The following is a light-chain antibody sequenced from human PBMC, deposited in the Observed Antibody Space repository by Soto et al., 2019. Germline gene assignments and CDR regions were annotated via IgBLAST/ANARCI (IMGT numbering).Light chain of an antibody. J-gene: IGKJ4*01. Sequence: EIVMTQSPSTLSVSPVERATLSCRASQSVRSNLAWYQQRPGQAPRLLIYGASTRATGIPARFSGSGSGTEFTLTISSLQSEDFAVYYCKHYHHWPLTVGGGTKVDIK. CDR1: QSVRSN. CDR3: KHYHHWPLT. V-gene: IGKV3-15*01. CDR2: GAS.